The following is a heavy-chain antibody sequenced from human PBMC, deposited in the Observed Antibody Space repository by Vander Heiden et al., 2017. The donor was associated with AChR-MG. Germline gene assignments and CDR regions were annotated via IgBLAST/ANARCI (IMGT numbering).Heavy chain of an antibody. Sequence: EVQLVESGGGLVQPGGSLKLSCAASGFPFSGSAMHWVRQASGKGLEWVGRIRSKANRYATAYAASVKGRFTISRDDSKNTAYLQMNSLKTEDTAVYYCTLEWLLSSYYYGMDVWGQGTTVTVSS. CDR2: IRSKANRYAT. CDR3: TLEWLLSSYYYGMDV. CDR1: GFPFSGSA. D-gene: IGHD3-3*01. J-gene: IGHJ6*02. V-gene: IGHV3-73*02.